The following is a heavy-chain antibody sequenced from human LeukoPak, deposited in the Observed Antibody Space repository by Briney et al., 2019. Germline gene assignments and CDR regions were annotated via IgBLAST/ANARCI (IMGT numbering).Heavy chain of an antibody. CDR2: ISSSSSYI. CDR3: ATGAPFDY. Sequence: PGGSLRLSCAASGFTFDDYGMTWVRQAPGKGLEWVSSISSSSSYIYYADSVKGRFTISRDNAKNSLYLQMNSLRAEDTAVYYCATGAPFDYWGQGTLVTVSS. J-gene: IGHJ4*02. V-gene: IGHV3-21*01. CDR1: GFTFDDYG. D-gene: IGHD1-1*01.